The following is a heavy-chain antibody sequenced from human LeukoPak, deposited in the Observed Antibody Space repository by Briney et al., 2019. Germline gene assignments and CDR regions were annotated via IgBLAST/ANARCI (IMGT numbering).Heavy chain of an antibody. Sequence: ASVKVSCKASGYTFTSYDINWVRQATGQGLEWMGWMNPNSGNTGYAQKFQGRVTMTRNTSISTAYMELSSLRSEDTAMYYCARCPRRARWFREFHKYYHYYYMDVWGKGTTVTVSS. V-gene: IGHV1-8*01. J-gene: IGHJ6*03. D-gene: IGHD3-10*01. CDR1: GYTFTSYD. CDR2: MNPNSGNT. CDR3: ARCPRRARWFREFHKYYHYYYMDV.